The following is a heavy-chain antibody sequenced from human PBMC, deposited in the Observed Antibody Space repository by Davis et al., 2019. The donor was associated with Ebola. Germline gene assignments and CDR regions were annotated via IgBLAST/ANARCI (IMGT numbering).Heavy chain of an antibody. D-gene: IGHD2-21*02. CDR1: GGSISSYY. CDR3: ANCGGDCNGMDV. V-gene: IGHV4-59*01. J-gene: IGHJ6*02. Sequence: SETLSLTCTVSGGSISSYYWSWIRQPPGKGLEWIRYIYYSGSTNYNPSLKSRVTISVDTSKNQFSLKLSSVTAADTAVYYCANCGGDCNGMDVWGQGTTVTVSS. CDR2: IYYSGST.